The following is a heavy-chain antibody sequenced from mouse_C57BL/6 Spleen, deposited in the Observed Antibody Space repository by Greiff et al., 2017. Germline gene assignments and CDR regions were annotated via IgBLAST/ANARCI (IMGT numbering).Heavy chain of an antibody. CDR1: GYTFTSYW. V-gene: IGHV1-52*01. CDR3: EREVTTGGVDY. Sequence: QVQLQQPGAELVRPGSSVKLSCKASGYTFTSYWMHWVKQRPIQGLEWIGNIDPSDSETHYNQKFKDKATLTVDKSSSTAYMQLSSLTSEDSAVYYCEREVTTGGVDYWGQGTTLTVSS. D-gene: IGHD2-2*01. CDR2: IDPSDSET. J-gene: IGHJ2*01.